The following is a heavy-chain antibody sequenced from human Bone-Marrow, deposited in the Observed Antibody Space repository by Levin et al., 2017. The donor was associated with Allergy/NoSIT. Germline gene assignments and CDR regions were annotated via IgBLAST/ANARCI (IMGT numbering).Heavy chain of an antibody. CDR1: GFPFSNYG. CDR2: IWYYGSNK. J-gene: IGHJ4*02. V-gene: IGHV3-33*01. D-gene: IGHD1-14*01. CDR3: ARDREPSRLDY. Sequence: GESLKISCATSGFPFSNYGIHWVRQAPGKGLEWVSFIWYYGSNKYYADSVKGRFTISRDKSKNTVYLQMNSLRAEDTAVYYCARDREPSRLDYWGQGTLVTVSP.